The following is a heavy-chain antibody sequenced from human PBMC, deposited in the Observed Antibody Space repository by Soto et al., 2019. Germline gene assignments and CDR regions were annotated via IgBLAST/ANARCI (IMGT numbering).Heavy chain of an antibody. CDR2: IFDSGTT. V-gene: IGHV4-31*03. CDR3: ASQARGCYPDY. D-gene: IGHD6-19*01. Sequence: QVQLQESGPGLVKPSQTLSLTCTVSGGSISSGGYYWSWLRQHPGKGLEWIGYIFDSGTTYYNPSLKMRVTISVDPSKSQFSLRLTSVTATYTAVYYCASQARGCYPDYWGQGTLVTVSS. CDR1: GGSISSGGYY. J-gene: IGHJ4*02.